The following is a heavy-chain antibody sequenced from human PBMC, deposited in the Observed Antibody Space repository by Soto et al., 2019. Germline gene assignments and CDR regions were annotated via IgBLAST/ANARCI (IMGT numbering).Heavy chain of an antibody. D-gene: IGHD6-13*01. Sequence: GASVKVSCKASGGTFSSYAISWVRQAPGQGLEWMGGIIPIFGTANYAQKFQGRVTITADESTSTAYMELSSLRSEDTAVYYCARGLAAAGTNYYYYGMDVWGQGTTVTV. CDR1: GGTFSSYA. CDR3: ARGLAAAGTNYYYYGMDV. V-gene: IGHV1-69*13. CDR2: IIPIFGTA. J-gene: IGHJ6*02.